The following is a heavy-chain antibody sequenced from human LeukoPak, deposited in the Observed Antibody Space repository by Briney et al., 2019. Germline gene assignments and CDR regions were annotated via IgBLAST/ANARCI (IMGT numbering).Heavy chain of an antibody. CDR2: MRRDGNEI. J-gene: IGHJ4*02. V-gene: IGHV3-7*01. CDR3: AAMVTSLAGYY. Sequence: GGSLRLSCSASGFTFSTYWMSWVRQAPGKGLEWVANMRRDGNEIYYLDSVRGRFTISRDNAKNSLYLQMNSLRAEDTAVYYCAAMVTSLAGYYWGQGTLVTVSS. CDR1: GFTFSTYW. D-gene: IGHD5-18*01.